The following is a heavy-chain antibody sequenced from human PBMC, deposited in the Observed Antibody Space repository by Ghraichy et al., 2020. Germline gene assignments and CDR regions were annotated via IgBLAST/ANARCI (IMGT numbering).Heavy chain of an antibody. J-gene: IGHJ4*02. D-gene: IGHD6-13*01. CDR1: GGSFSGYY. CDR2: INHSGST. Sequence: SETLSLTCAVYGGSFSGYYWSWIRQPPGKGLEWIGEINHSGSTNYNPSLKSRVTISVDTSKNQFSLKLSSVTAADTAVYYCARAREQQLASPYYFDYWGQGTLVTVSS. CDR3: ARAREQQLASPYYFDY. V-gene: IGHV4-34*01.